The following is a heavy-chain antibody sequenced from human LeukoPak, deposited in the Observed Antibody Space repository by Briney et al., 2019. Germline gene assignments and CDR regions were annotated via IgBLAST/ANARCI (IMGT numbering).Heavy chain of an antibody. D-gene: IGHD3-22*01. V-gene: IGHV1-18*01. Sequence: EASVKVSCKASGYTFTNYGIFWVRQAPGQGLEWMGWISAYSGNTNYAQKLQGRVTITTETSTSTSYTELESLRSDHTAVYYCAISQGSYYDTSGYLGGDYWGQGTLVTVSS. CDR3: AISQGSYYDTSGYLGGDY. CDR1: GYTFTNYG. J-gene: IGHJ4*02. CDR2: ISAYSGNT.